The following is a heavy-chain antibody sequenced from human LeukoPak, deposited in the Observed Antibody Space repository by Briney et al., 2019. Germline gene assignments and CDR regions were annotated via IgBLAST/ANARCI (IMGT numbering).Heavy chain of an antibody. D-gene: IGHD3-10*01. CDR2: INPSGGST. CDR1: GYTFTSYY. Sequence: GASVKVSCKASGYTFTSYYMHWVRQAPGQGLEWIGIINPSGGSTSYAQKFQGRVTMTRDTSTSTVYMELSSLRSEDTAVYYCARAPGGITMVRGVLPDFDYWGQGTLVTVSS. CDR3: ARAPGGITMVRGVLPDFDY. J-gene: IGHJ4*02. V-gene: IGHV1-46*01.